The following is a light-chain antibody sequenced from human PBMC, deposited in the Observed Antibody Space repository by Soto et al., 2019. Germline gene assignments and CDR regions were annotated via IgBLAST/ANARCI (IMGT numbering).Light chain of an antibody. CDR3: QQRSNWHPIT. V-gene: IGKV3D-11*02. CDR2: GRS. CDR1: QSLTRN. J-gene: IGKJ5*01. Sequence: EIVMTQSPSTLSVSPGERVTLSCGASQSLTRNSAWYQHKPGQSPRLLIYGRSARATGIPARFSGGGSGADFTLTISSLEPEDFAVYYCQQRSNWHPITFGQGTRLEIK.